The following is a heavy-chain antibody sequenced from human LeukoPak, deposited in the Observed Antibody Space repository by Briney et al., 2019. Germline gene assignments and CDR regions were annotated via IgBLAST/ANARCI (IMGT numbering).Heavy chain of an antibody. V-gene: IGHV1-2*02. CDR3: ARDLFLEWLYPGYYYYGMDV. D-gene: IGHD3-3*01. CDR1: GYTFTGYY. CDR2: INPNSAGT. J-gene: IGHJ6*02. Sequence: ASVKVSCKASGYTFTGYYMHWVRQAPGQGLEWMGWINPNSAGTNYAQKFQGRVTMTRDTSISTAYMELSRLRSDDTAVYYCARDLFLEWLYPGYYYYGMDVWGQGTTVTVSS.